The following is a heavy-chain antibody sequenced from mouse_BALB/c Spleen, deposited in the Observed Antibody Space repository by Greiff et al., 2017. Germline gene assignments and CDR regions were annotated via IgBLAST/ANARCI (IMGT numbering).Heavy chain of an antibody. V-gene: IGHV1S135*01. J-gene: IGHJ1*01. CDR1: GYSFTDYN. CDR2: IDPYNGGT. CDR3: ARGEDYGSSRDWYFDV. Sequence: EVKLMESGPELVKPGASVKVSCKASGYSFTDYNMYWVKQSHGKSLEWIGYIDPYNGGTSYNQKFKGKATLTVDKSSSTAFMHLNSLTSEDSAVYYCARGEDYGSSRDWYFDVWGAGTTVTVSS. D-gene: IGHD1-1*01.